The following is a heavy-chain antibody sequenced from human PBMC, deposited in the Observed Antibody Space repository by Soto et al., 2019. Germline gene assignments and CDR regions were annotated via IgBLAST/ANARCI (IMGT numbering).Heavy chain of an antibody. CDR2: IYSGGST. CDR1: GFTFSSYA. J-gene: IGHJ4*02. V-gene: IGHV3-53*04. D-gene: IGHD4-17*01. Sequence: GGSLRLSCAASGFTFSSYAMSWVRQAPGRGLEWVSVIYSGGSTYYADSVKGRFTISRHNSKNTLYLQMNSLRAEDTAVYYCARKTTDSDYWGQGTLVTVSS. CDR3: ARKTTDSDY.